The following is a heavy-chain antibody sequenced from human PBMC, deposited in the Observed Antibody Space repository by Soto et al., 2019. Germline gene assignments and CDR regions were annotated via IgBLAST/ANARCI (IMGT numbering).Heavy chain of an antibody. CDR2: IYYSGST. J-gene: IGHJ4*02. D-gene: IGHD3-22*01. Sequence: SETLSLTCTVSGGAVSSGSYYWSWIRQPPGKGLEWIGYIYYSGSTNYNPSLKSRVTISVDTSKNQFSLKLSSVTAADTAVYYCARAVLEYYYDSSGYRKPLYYFDYWGQGTLVTVSS. CDR3: ARAVLEYYYDSSGYRKPLYYFDY. CDR1: GGAVSSGSYY. V-gene: IGHV4-61*01.